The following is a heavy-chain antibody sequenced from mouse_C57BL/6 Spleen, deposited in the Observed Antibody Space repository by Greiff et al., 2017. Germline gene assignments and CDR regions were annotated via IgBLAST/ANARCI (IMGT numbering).Heavy chain of an antibody. CDR2: ISGGGGNT. V-gene: IGHV5-9*01. CDR3: ADVTGKGFAY. CDR1: GFTFSSYT. J-gene: IGHJ3*01. Sequence: EVQLVESGGGLVKPGGSLKLSCAASGFTFSSYTMSWVRQTPEQRLEWVATISGGGGNTYYPDSVKGRFTISRDNAKNTLYLQMSSLRSEDTALYYCADVTGKGFAYWGQGTLVTVAA. D-gene: IGHD4-1*01.